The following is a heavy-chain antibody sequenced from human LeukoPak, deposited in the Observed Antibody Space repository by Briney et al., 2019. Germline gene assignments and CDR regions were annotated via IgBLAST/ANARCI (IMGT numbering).Heavy chain of an antibody. Sequence: SETLSLTCTVSGASIDGHYWSWIRLPPGKGLEWIGFVYCSGSISYNPSLKSRVTISADTSNNQFSLKLDSVTAADTAVYYCARLSRVAVAGSYGYHSMDVWGRGTTVTVS. CDR2: VYCSGSI. CDR3: ARLSRVAVAGSYGYHSMDV. J-gene: IGHJ6*02. CDR1: GASIDGHY. D-gene: IGHD6-19*01. V-gene: IGHV4-59*11.